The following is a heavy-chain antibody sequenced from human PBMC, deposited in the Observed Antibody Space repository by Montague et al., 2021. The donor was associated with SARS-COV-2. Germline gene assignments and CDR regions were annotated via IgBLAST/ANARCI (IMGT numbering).Heavy chain of an antibody. J-gene: IGHJ4*02. CDR2: IYYRGST. CDR1: GGSISSRSYH. CDR3: ARLRYYGGNSGFQGLVDY. V-gene: IGHV4-39*01. D-gene: IGHD4-23*01. Sequence: SETLSLTCIVSGGSISSRSYHWGWIRQPPGKGLEWIGTIYYRGSTYYXXXVESRVTISVDTSKNQFSLKLSSVTAADTAEYYCARLRYYGGNSGFQGLVDYWGQGALVTVSS.